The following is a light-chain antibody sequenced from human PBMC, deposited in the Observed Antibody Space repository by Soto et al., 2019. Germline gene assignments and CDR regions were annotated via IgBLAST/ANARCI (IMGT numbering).Light chain of an antibody. CDR3: KKSYSTPQT. V-gene: IGKV1-39*01. CDR2: AAS. J-gene: IGKJ1*01. CDR1: QSISSY. Sequence: DIQMTQYQSSLSASVGDRVTLTCRASQSISSYFNWYQQKPGKTHKLLIYAASSLQSGVPSRFSGSGSGTDFTLTISSLQPEEFATYYCKKSYSTPQTFGNGNKVAI.